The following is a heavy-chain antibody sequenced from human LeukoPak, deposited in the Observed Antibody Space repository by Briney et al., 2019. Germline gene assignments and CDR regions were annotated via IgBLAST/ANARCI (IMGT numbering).Heavy chain of an antibody. Sequence: GGSLRLSCAASGFPLSSYEMNWVRQAPGKRLQWVSYISSSGNKIYYAASVKGRFTISRDNAKNSLYLQIDSLRAEDTAVYYCARGQRPQYTSTWDNWFDPWGQGTQVTVSS. V-gene: IGHV3-48*03. CDR1: GFPLSSYE. CDR2: ISSSGNKI. D-gene: IGHD2-2*01. J-gene: IGHJ5*02. CDR3: ARGQRPQYTSTWDNWFDP.